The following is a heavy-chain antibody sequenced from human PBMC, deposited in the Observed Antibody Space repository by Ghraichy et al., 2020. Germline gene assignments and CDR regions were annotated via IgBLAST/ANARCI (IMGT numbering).Heavy chain of an antibody. CDR2: IDPSGGST. D-gene: IGHD2-2*01. Sequence: ASVKVSCKTSGYTFTSYYMHWVRQAPGQGLEWMGMIDPSGGSTTYAQKFQGRVTMTRDTSTSTVYMELSSLRSEDTAMYYCARDPCSSTSCTNFDYWGQGTLVTVSS. CDR3: ARDPCSSTSCTNFDY. V-gene: IGHV1-46*01. CDR1: GYTFTSYY. J-gene: IGHJ4*02.